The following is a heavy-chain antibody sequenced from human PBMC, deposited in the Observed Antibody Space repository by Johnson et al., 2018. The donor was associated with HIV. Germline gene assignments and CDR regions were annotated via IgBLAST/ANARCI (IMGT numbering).Heavy chain of an antibody. CDR3: VKDLYCISGLCRTDAFDI. D-gene: IGHD2-8*01. Sequence: VQLVESGGGLVQPGGSLRLSCAASGFTVSSNYMTWVRQGAGKGLEWVSTISAGGGSTYYADSVQGRFTISRDNFKNTLYLEMNSLRAEDSAVYYCVKDLYCISGLCRTDAFDIWGQGTVVTTSS. CDR2: ISAGGGST. CDR1: GFTVSSNY. J-gene: IGHJ3*02. V-gene: IGHV3-23*04.